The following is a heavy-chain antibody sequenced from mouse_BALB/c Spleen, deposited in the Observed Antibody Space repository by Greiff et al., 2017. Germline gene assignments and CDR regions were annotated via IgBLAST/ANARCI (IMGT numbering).Heavy chain of an antibody. CDR2: IFPGDGST. D-gene: IGHD2-4*01. CDR3: ARYPTMITTGAWFAY. J-gene: IGHJ3*01. V-gene: IGHV1S56*01. Sequence: QVQLQQSGAELVKPGASVKLSCKASGYTFTSYALNWVRQRPEQGLEWIGWIFPGDGSTKYNEKFKGKATLTTDKSSSTAYMQLSRLTSEDSAVYFCARYPTMITTGAWFAYWGQGTLVTVSA. CDR1: GYTFTSYA.